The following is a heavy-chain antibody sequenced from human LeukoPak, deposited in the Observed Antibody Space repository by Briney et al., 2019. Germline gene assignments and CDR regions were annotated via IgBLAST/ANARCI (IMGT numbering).Heavy chain of an antibody. CDR3: ARQRIAAAGRGNWFDP. CDR2: IYYSGST. CDR1: GGSVSSDNYY. J-gene: IGHJ5*02. Sequence: SETLSLTCTVSGGSVSSDNYYWTWIRQPPGKGLEWIGSIYYSGSTYYNPSLKSRVTISVDTSKNQFSLKLSSVTAADTAVYYCARQRIAAAGRGNWFDPWGQGTRVIVSS. V-gene: IGHV4-39*01. D-gene: IGHD6-13*01.